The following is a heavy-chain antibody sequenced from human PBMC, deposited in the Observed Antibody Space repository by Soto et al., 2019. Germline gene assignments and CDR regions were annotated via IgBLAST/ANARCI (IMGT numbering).Heavy chain of an antibody. CDR3: ARRSGRSGWSAIDY. Sequence: QVQLQESGPGLVEPSQTLSLTCTVSGGSISSGGYYWSWIRQHPGKGLEWIGNIYYSGSTYYNPSLKSRVTISVDTSKNQFSLKLSSVTAADTAVYYCARRSGRSGWSAIDYWGQGTLVTVSS. J-gene: IGHJ4*02. V-gene: IGHV4-31*03. D-gene: IGHD6-19*01. CDR1: GGSISSGGYY. CDR2: IYYSGST.